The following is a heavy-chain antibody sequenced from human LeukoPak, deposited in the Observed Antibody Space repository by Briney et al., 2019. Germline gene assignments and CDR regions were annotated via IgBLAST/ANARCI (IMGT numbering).Heavy chain of an antibody. CDR2: ISAYNGNT. CDR1: GCTFTSYG. Sequence: GASVKVSCKASGCTFTSYGISWVRQAPGQGLEWMGWISAYNGNTNYAQKLQGRVTMTTDTSTSTAYMELRSLRSDDTAVYYCARSPGYSYGFYYYYMDVWGKGTTVTVSS. CDR3: ARSPGYSYGFYYYYMDV. D-gene: IGHD5-18*01. J-gene: IGHJ6*03. V-gene: IGHV1-18*01.